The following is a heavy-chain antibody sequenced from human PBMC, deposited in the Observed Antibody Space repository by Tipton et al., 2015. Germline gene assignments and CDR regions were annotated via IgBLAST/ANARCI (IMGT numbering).Heavy chain of an antibody. CDR3: ARAAELGLYCMDV. J-gene: IGHJ6*02. D-gene: IGHD3-10*01. CDR1: GFTFSSYD. CDR2: IGTAGDT. V-gene: IGHV3-13*01. Sequence: GSLRLSCAASGFTFSSYDMHWVRQATGKGLEWVSAIGTAGDTYYPGSVKGRFTISRENAKNSLYLQMNSLRAEDTAVYYCARAAELGLYCMDVWVQGTTVAFSS.